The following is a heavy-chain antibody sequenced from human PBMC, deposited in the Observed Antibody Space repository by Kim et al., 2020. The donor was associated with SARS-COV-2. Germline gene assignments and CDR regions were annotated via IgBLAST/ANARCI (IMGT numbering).Heavy chain of an antibody. D-gene: IGHD5-18*01. CDR2: ISGSGGST. CDR3: AKDQDRVQLWSYYYYEMDV. V-gene: IGHV3-23*01. J-gene: IGHJ6*02. CDR1: GFTFSSYA. Sequence: GGSLRLSCAASGFTFSSYAMSWVRQAPGKGLEWVSAISGSGGSTYYADSVKGRFTISRDNSKNTLYLQMNSLRAEDTAVYYCAKDQDRVQLWSYYYYEMDVWGPGAPGTASS.